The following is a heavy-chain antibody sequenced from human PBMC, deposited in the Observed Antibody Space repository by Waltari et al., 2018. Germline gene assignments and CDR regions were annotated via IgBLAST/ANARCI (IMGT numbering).Heavy chain of an antibody. CDR2: ICSAVDT. J-gene: IGHJ6*02. Sequence: EVQLVESGGGLVQPGGSLRLSCAASGFTFSSYDMHWVRQATGKGLQWVSTICSAVDTYYPGSVKGRFSNSRENAKNSLYLQMNSLVAEDTAVYYCARDRGLYGMDVWGQGTTVTVSS. CDR3: ARDRGLYGMDV. CDR1: GFTFSSYD. V-gene: IGHV3-13*01.